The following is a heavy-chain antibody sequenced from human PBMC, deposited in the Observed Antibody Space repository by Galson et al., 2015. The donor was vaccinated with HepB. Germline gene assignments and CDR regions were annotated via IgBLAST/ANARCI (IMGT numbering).Heavy chain of an antibody. Sequence: SLRLSCAASGFTFSNYAMHWVRQAPGKGLEWVAVISYDGSSEYYADSVKGRFTISRDNSKNTLYLQMNSLIAEDTAVYYCARPYSTSSSNYYSYSGMDVWGQGTTVTVSS. J-gene: IGHJ6*02. CDR3: ARPYSTSSSNYYSYSGMDV. CDR1: GFTFSNYA. V-gene: IGHV3-30-3*01. CDR2: ISYDGSSE. D-gene: IGHD6-6*01.